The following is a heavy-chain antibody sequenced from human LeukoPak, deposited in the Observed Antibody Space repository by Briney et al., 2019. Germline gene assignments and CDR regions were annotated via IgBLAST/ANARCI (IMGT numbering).Heavy chain of an antibody. CDR2: ISSNGGST. J-gene: IGHJ4*02. Sequence: PGGSLRLSCSASGLTFSSFAMHWVRQAPGKGLEHVSAISSNGGSTYYANSVKGRFTISRDNSKNTLYLQMGSLRAEDMAVYYCARGTRGFDYWGQGTLVTVSS. CDR3: ARGTRGFDY. CDR1: GLTFSSFA. V-gene: IGHV3-64*01. D-gene: IGHD3-10*01.